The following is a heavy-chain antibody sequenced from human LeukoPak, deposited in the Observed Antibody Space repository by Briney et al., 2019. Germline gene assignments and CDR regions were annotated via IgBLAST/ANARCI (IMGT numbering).Heavy chain of an antibody. J-gene: IGHJ3*01. CDR1: GFSLSSHG. V-gene: IGHV3-33*01. CDR3: ARTEKTGDAFDL. Sequence: GGSLRLSCAASGFSLSSHGIHWVRQSPGKGLEWVAVNWYDGSNEDYVDSVKGRFTVSRDHSTNTVSLQMNSLRVEDTGLYYGARTEKTGDAFDLWGQGTTV. CDR2: NWYDGSNE.